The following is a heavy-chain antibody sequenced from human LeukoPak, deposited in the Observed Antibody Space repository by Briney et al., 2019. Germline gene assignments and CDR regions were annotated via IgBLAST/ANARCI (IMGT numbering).Heavy chain of an antibody. V-gene: IGHV3-23*01. J-gene: IGHJ4*02. CDR3: AKDLLSGWFGEAFDY. D-gene: IGHD3-10*01. Sequence: PGGSLRLSCAASGFTFSSYAMSWVRQAPGKGLEWVSAISGSGGSTYYADSVKGRFTISRDNSKNTLYLQTNSLRGEDTAVYYCAKDLLSGWFGEAFDYWGQGTLVTVSS. CDR1: GFTFSSYA. CDR2: ISGSGGST.